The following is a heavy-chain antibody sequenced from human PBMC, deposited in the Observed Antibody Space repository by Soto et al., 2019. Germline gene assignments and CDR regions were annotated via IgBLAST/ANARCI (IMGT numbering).Heavy chain of an antibody. D-gene: IGHD3-3*01. CDR3: ARVSMGVVEFDY. V-gene: IGHV4-30-4*01. CDR2: IYYSGST. J-gene: IGHJ4*02. Sequence: PSETLSLTCTVSGGSISSGDYYWSWIRQPPGKGLEWIGYIYYSGSTYYNPSLKSRVTISVDTSKNQFSLKLSSVTAADTAVYYCARVSMGVVEFDYWGQGTLVTVSS. CDR1: GGSISSGDYY.